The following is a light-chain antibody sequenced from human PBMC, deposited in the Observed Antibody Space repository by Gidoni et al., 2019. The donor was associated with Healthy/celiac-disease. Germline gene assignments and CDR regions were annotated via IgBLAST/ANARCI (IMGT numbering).Light chain of an antibody. CDR2: AAS. V-gene: IGKV1-39*01. CDR3: QQSYSTFRT. J-gene: IGKJ1*01. Sequence: DIQMTQSPSSLSASVGDRVTITCRASQSISSYLNWNQQKPGKAPKLLIYAASSLQSGVPSRFSGSGSGTDFTLTISSLQPEDFATYYCQQSYSTFRTFGQGTKVEIK. CDR1: QSISSY.